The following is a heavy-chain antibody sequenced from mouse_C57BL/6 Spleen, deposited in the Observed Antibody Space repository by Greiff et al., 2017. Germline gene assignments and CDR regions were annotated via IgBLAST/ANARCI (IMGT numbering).Heavy chain of an antibody. Sequence: EVKLVESGGGLVKPGGSLKLSCAASGFTFSSYAMSWVRQTPEQRLEWVATISDGGSYTYYPDNVKGRFTISRDNAKNNLYLQMSHLKSEDTAVYYCARGSDYDPFAYWSQGTLVTVSA. CDR2: ISDGGSYT. J-gene: IGHJ3*01. CDR1: GFTFSSYA. CDR3: ARGSDYDPFAY. V-gene: IGHV5-4*03. D-gene: IGHD2-4*01.